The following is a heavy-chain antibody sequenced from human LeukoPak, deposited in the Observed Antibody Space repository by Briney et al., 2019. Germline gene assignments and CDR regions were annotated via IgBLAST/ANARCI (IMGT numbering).Heavy chain of an antibody. D-gene: IGHD3-10*01. CDR1: GFTFTNYA. J-gene: IGHJ4*02. CDR3: ARDFI. V-gene: IGHV3-7*05. CDR2: VKQDGSEV. Sequence: PGGALRLSCAASGFTFTNYAMSWVRQAPGKGLEWVANVKQDGSEVDYVDSVKGRFTISRDNAKNSLFLQMNSLRAEDTAVYYCARDFIWGQGTLVTVSS.